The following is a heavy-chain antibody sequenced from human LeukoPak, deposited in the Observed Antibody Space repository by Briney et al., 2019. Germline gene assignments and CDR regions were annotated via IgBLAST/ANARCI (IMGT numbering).Heavy chain of an antibody. J-gene: IGHJ4*02. Sequence: SETLSLTCTVSGGSISSGSYYWSWIRQPAGKGLEWIGRIYTSGSTNYNPSLKSRVTISVDTSKNQFSLKLSSVTAADTAVYSCARAHDFWSGYSDVFDYWGQGTLVTVSS. CDR2: IYTSGST. CDR3: ARAHDFWSGYSDVFDY. CDR1: GGSISSGSYY. V-gene: IGHV4-61*02. D-gene: IGHD3-3*01.